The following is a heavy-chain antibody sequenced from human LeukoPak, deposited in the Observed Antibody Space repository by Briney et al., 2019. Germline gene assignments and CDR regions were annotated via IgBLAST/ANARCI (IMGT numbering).Heavy chain of an antibody. D-gene: IGHD2-21*02. CDR3: ARDIVVVTAISPYYYYYGMDV. CDR2: IKQDGSEK. Sequence: GGSLRLSCAASGFTFSIYWMSWVRQAPGKGLEWVANIKQDGSEKYYEDSVKGRFTISRDNAKNSLYLQMNSLRAEDTAVYYCARDIVVVTAISPYYYYYGMDVWGQGTTVTVSS. J-gene: IGHJ6*02. CDR1: GFTFSIYW. V-gene: IGHV3-7*01.